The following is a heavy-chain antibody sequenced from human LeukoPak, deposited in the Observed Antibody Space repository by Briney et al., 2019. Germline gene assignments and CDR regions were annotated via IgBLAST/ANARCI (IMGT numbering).Heavy chain of an antibody. CDR1: GFTFSSYG. D-gene: IGHD3-22*01. Sequence: GGSLRLSCAASGFTFSSYGMHWVRQAPGKGLEWVAVISYDGSNKYYADSVKGRFTISRDNSKNTLYLQMNSLRAEDTAVYYCAGTYDSSPHAFDIWGQGTMVTVSS. J-gene: IGHJ3*02. CDR3: AGTYDSSPHAFDI. V-gene: IGHV3-30*19. CDR2: ISYDGSNK.